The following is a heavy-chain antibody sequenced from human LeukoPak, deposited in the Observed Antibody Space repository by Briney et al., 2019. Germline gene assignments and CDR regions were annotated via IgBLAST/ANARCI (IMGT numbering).Heavy chain of an antibody. Sequence: PGGALRLSCADSGFSFSSYWMSWVRQDLGEGVEWVANINQDGSEKYYVDSVKGRFTISRDNAKNSLYLQMNSLRAEDTAVYYCARVSPLYYDFWSGYYPYYGMDVWGQGTTVTVSS. CDR1: GFSFSSYW. V-gene: IGHV3-7*01. CDR2: INQDGSEK. CDR3: ARVSPLYYDFWSGYYPYYGMDV. J-gene: IGHJ6*02. D-gene: IGHD3-3*01.